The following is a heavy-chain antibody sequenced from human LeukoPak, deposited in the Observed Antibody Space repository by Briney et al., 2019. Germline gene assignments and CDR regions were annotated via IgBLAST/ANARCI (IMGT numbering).Heavy chain of an antibody. CDR1: GFTFSTYA. D-gene: IGHD3-3*01. Sequence: GGSLRLSCAASGFTFSTYAIHWVRQAAGKGLEWEAVISYDGSHKYYADSGKGRFTISRDNSRNIPSLQMNSKRADDTAVYFCAKDFGISGYFVVDFWRQGTLVTVSS. CDR3: AKDFGISGYFVVDF. V-gene: IGHV3-30*18. J-gene: IGHJ4*02. CDR2: ISYDGSHK.